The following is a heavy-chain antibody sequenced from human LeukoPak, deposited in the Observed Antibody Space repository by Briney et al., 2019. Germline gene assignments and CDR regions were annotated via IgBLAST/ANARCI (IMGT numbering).Heavy chain of an antibody. V-gene: IGHV3-74*01. Sequence: GGSLRLSCAASGFTFSHYWMHWVRQDAGNGLLLVAHINTDGTIVRYAESVQGRFTISRDNAKNTVFLQMNNLSAEDTAVYYCTRTAGMEVPSSTKWYLWYDPWGQGTPVIVSS. D-gene: IGHD2-2*01. CDR3: TRTAGMEVPSSTKWYLWYDP. CDR1: GFTFSHYW. CDR2: INTDGTIV. J-gene: IGHJ5*02.